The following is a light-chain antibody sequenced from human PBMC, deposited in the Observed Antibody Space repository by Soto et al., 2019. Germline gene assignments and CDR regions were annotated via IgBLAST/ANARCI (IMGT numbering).Light chain of an antibody. CDR2: LGS. CDR3: MQPLENFRT. CDR1: QTLLYSDGYNY. J-gene: IGKJ1*01. Sequence: DVVMTQTPLSLSVTPGQPASISCRSSQTLLYSDGYNYVDWYMQKPGQSPQLPIYLGSNRASGVPDRFSGSGSDTYFTLEISRVEADDVGVYYCMQPLENFRTFGQGTKVDIK. V-gene: IGKV2-28*01.